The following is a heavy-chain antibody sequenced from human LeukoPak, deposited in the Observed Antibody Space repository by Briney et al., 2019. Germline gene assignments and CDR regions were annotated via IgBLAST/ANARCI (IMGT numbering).Heavy chain of an antibody. J-gene: IGHJ4*02. V-gene: IGHV1-46*01. D-gene: IGHD1-14*01. Sequence: ASVKVSCTASGYTFTSYYMHWVRQAPGQGLEVMGIINTSGGSTSYSQTFQGRVTMTRDTSTSTVYMELGSLRSEDTAVYYCAREHRASGVDYWGQGTLVTVSS. CDR1: GYTFTSYY. CDR3: AREHRASGVDY. CDR2: INTSGGST.